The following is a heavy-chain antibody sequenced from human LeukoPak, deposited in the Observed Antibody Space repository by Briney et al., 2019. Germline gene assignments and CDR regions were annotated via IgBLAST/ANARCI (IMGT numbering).Heavy chain of an antibody. CDR1: GFTFSSYG. D-gene: IGHD6-19*01. V-gene: IGHV3-33*01. Sequence: GGSLSLSCAASGFTFSSYGMHWVRQAPGKGLEWVAVIWYDGSNKYYADSVKGRFTISRDNSKNTLYLQMNSLRAEDTAVYYCAGSISVAATLDYWGQGTLVTVSS. CDR2: IWYDGSNK. J-gene: IGHJ4*02. CDR3: AGSISVAATLDY.